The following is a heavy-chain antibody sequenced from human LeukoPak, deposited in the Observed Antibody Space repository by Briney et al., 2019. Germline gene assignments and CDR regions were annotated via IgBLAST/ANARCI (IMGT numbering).Heavy chain of an antibody. D-gene: IGHD6-19*01. V-gene: IGHV3-23*01. CDR1: GFTFSSYA. CDR3: AKESSGWMYSKFYGMDV. Sequence: GGSLRLSCAAPGFTFSSYAVSWVRQAPGKGLEWVSVISGIGSFTYYADSVKGRFTISRDNSKNTLYLQVNSLRAEDTAVYYCAKESSGWMYSKFYGMDVWGQGTTVTVSS. J-gene: IGHJ6*02. CDR2: ISGIGSFT.